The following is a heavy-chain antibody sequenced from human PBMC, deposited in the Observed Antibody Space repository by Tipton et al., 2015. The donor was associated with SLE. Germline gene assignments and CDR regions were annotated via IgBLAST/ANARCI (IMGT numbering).Heavy chain of an antibody. Sequence: TLSLTCTVSGASINSNFWSWIRQSPGKGLEWIGYIYYSGSTNYNPSLKSRVTISVDTSKNQFSLKLSSVTAADTAVYYCARDQQGYGDYFDYWGQGTLVTVFS. CDR1: GASINSNF. J-gene: IGHJ4*02. D-gene: IGHD4-17*01. CDR2: IYYSGST. CDR3: ARDQQGYGDYFDY. V-gene: IGHV4-59*01.